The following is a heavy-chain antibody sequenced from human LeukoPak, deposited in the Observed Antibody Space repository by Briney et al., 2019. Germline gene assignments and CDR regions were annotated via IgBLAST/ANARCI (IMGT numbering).Heavy chain of an antibody. V-gene: IGHV1-46*01. CDR1: GYTFTSYF. CDR3: ARALYGSGSRRAFDI. CDR2: INPSGGST. Sequence: GASVKVSCKASGYTFTSYFIHWVRQAPGQGLEWMGIINPSGGSTSYAQKFQGRVTMTRDTSTSTLYMELSSLRSKDTAVYYCARALYGSGSRRAFDIWGQGTMVTVSS. D-gene: IGHD3-10*01. J-gene: IGHJ3*02.